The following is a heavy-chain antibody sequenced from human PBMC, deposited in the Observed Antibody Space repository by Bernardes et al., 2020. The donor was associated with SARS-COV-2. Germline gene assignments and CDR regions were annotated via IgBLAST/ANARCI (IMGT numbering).Heavy chain of an antibody. CDR3: ARSGPPIVVVPAHWFDP. Sequence: ASVKVSCKASGYTFTSYGIIWVRQAPGQGLEWMGWISAYNGNTNYAQKLQGRVTMTTDTSTSTAYMELRSLRSDDTAVYYCARSGPPIVVVPAHWFDPWGQGTLVTVSS. CDR1: GYTFTSYG. V-gene: IGHV1-18*01. CDR2: ISAYNGNT. J-gene: IGHJ5*02. D-gene: IGHD2-2*01.